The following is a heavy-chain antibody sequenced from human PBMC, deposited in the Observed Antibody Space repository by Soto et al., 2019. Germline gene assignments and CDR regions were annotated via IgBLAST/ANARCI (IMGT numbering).Heavy chain of an antibody. CDR2: ISLYSDGT. D-gene: IGHD2-2*01. V-gene: IGHV1-18*01. CDR3: ARVVPGAEAWFGP. CDR1: GYTFSNYG. J-gene: IGHJ5*02. Sequence: ASVKVSCKTSGYTFSNYGITFVRQAPGQPLEWLGWISLYSDGTNYAQKFQGRVSMTTDTSTTTAYMELRSLRSDDTAVYYCARVVPGAEAWFGPWGQGTLVTVSS.